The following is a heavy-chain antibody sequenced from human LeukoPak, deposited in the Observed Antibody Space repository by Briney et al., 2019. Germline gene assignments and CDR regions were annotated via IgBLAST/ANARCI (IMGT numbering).Heavy chain of an antibody. D-gene: IGHD6-19*01. Sequence: ASVKVSCKASGYTFSNYGISWVRQAPGLGLEWMGWTSYNGNTNYAQKFQDRVTMTTDTSTTTAYMELRSLESDDTAVYYCARHSGRGWQALGYWGQGTLVTVSS. CDR1: GYTFSNYG. V-gene: IGHV1-18*04. CDR2: TSYNGNT. CDR3: ARHSGRGWQALGY. J-gene: IGHJ4*02.